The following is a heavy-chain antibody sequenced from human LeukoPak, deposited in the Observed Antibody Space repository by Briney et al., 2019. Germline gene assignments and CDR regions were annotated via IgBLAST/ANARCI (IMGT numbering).Heavy chain of an antibody. D-gene: IGHD5-12*01. V-gene: IGHV5-51*01. Sequence: GESLKISCKGSGYSFSMYWIAWVRPTPRKGLEWMGIIYPDDSETIYSPSFQGQVTMSADKSSAYLQWNSVKASDTAMYYCARRGGGYDFNFDQWGQGTLVTVSS. CDR2: IYPDDSET. CDR1: GYSFSMYW. J-gene: IGHJ4*02. CDR3: ARRGGGYDFNFDQ.